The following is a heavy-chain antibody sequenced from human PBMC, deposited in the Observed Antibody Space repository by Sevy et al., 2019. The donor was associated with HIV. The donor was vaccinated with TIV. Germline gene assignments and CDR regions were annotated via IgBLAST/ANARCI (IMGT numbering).Heavy chain of an antibody. V-gene: IGHV4-30-2*01. CDR3: VRDGGTVTTPGYFDY. CDR1: GGSISSGAYS. Sequence: SESLSLTCTVSGGSISSGAYSWNWIRQPPGKGLELIGYIFHTGSTYYNPSLKSRVTVSVDRSKNQFSLKMTSVTAADTAVYYCVRDGGTVTTPGYFDYWGQGTLVTVSS. CDR2: IFHTGST. D-gene: IGHD4-17*01. J-gene: IGHJ4*02.